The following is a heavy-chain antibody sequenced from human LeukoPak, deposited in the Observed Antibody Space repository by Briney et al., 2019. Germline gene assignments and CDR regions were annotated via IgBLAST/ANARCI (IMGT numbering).Heavy chain of an antibody. V-gene: IGHV3-11*01. D-gene: IGHD3-22*01. J-gene: IGHJ4*02. CDR3: AKDLPYYDSSGYDY. CDR2: ISSSGSTI. CDR1: EFTFSDYY. Sequence: GGSLRLSCAASEFTFSDYYMSWIRQAPGKGLEWVSYISSSGSTIYYADSVKGRFTTSRDNAKNSLYLQMNSLRAEDTAVYYCAKDLPYYDSSGYDYWGQGTLVTVSS.